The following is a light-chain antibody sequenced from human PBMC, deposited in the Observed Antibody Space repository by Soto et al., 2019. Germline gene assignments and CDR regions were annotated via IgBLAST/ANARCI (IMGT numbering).Light chain of an antibody. V-gene: IGLV2-14*01. CDR3: SSYTSRSTLV. J-gene: IGLJ1*01. Sequence: QPVLTQPASVSGSPGQSITISCTGTSSDVGGYNYVSWYQQHPGKAPKLMIYEVTYRPSGVSDRFSGSKSGNTAYLAISGLQAEDEADYYCSSYTSRSTLVFGTGTKLTVL. CDR1: SSDVGGYNY. CDR2: EVT.